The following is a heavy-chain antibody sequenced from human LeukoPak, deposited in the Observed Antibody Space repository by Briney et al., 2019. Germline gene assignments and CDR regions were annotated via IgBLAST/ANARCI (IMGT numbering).Heavy chain of an antibody. Sequence: GGSLRPSCAAYGFTFSSYSMNWVRQAQGEGLEWVSKITSSSSTAFYADSVKGRFTISRDNSKNTLSLQMSSLRAEDTAVYYCAKAETMTQRGYFDYWGQGTLVTVSS. J-gene: IGHJ4*02. CDR1: GFTFSSYS. V-gene: IGHV3-48*01. CDR3: AKAETMTQRGYFDY. CDR2: ITSSSSTA. D-gene: IGHD1-1*01.